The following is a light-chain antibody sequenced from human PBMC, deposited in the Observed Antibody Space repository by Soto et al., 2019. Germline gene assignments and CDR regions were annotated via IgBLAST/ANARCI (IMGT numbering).Light chain of an antibody. CDR2: GAS. CDR3: QQSYSTLLT. J-gene: IGKJ1*01. Sequence: DIQMTQSPSSLSASVGDRVTITCRASESISNYLNWYQQKPGKAPKLLIYGASSLQGGVPSRFSGSGSGTDFTLTISSLQPEDFATYYCQQSYSTLLTFGQGTKVDIK. CDR1: ESISNY. V-gene: IGKV1-39*01.